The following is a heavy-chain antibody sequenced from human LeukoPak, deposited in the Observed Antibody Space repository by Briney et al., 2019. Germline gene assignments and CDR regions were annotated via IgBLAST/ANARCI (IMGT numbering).Heavy chain of an antibody. CDR1: GFTFSSYG. V-gene: IGHV3-33*01. Sequence: TGGSLRLSCAASGFTFSSYGMHWVRQAPGKGLEWVAVIWYDGNNKYYADSVKGRFTISRDNAKNSLYLQMNSLRAEDTAVYYCARERAGNSSPIDYWGQGTLVTVSS. CDR2: IWYDGNNK. CDR3: ARERAGNSSPIDY. J-gene: IGHJ4*02. D-gene: IGHD4-23*01.